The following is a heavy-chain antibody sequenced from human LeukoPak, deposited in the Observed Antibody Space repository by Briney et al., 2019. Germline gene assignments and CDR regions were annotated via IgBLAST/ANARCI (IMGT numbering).Heavy chain of an antibody. CDR3: AKDVWDDFWSGYYPEYFQH. Sequence: GGSLRLSCAASGFTFSSYAMSWVRQAPGKGLEWVSAISGSGGSTYYADSVKGRFTISRDNSKNTLYLQMNSLRAEDTAVYCCAKDVWDDFWSGYYPEYFQHWGQGTLVTVSS. D-gene: IGHD3-3*01. CDR2: ISGSGGST. CDR1: GFTFSSYA. V-gene: IGHV3-23*01. J-gene: IGHJ1*01.